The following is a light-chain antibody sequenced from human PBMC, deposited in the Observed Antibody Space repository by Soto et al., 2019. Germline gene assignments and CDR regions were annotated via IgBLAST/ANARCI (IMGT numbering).Light chain of an antibody. V-gene: IGKV3-15*01. CDR1: QSVSSN. Sequence: DILMTQSPSTLSASPGERVTISCRASQSVSSNLAWYQQKPGQAPRLLIYGASTRATGIPARFSGSGSGTDFTLTISSLQSEDFAVYYCQQYNNWPITFGQGTRLEIK. J-gene: IGKJ5*01. CDR3: QQYNNWPIT. CDR2: GAS.